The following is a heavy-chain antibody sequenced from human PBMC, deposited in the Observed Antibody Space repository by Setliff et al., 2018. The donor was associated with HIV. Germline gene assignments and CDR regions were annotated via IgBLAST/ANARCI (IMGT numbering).Heavy chain of an antibody. V-gene: IGHV4-39*01. Sequence: SETLSLTCNVSGGSIYGSDYYWGWIRQPPGKGLESIGSIYYSGSTYYKPSLKSRVTISVDTSKSQFSLKLSSVTAADTAVYYCARQGQLGSEWGQGTLVTVSS. J-gene: IGHJ4*02. CDR1: GGSIYGSDYY. CDR2: IYYSGST. CDR3: ARQGQLGSE. D-gene: IGHD1-1*01.